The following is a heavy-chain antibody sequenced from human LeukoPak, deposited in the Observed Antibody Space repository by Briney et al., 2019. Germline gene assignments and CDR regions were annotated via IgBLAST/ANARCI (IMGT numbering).Heavy chain of an antibody. D-gene: IGHD3-22*01. J-gene: IGHJ4*02. CDR3: ARLSSYDSSGYLNY. CDR2: IYPGDSDT. CDR1: RSSFTSYW. V-gene: IGHV5-51*01. Sequence: GESLQISCQGSRSSFTSYWIGWVRPMPGKGLEWMGIIYPGDSDTRYSPSFQGQVTISADKSISTAYLQWSSLKASDTAMYYCARLSSYDSSGYLNYWGQGTLVTVSS.